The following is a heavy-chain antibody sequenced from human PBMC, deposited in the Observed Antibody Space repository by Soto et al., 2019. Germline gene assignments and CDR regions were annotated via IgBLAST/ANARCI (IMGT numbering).Heavy chain of an antibody. CDR2: INPKGGAT. V-gene: IGHV1-46*01. J-gene: IGHJ5*02. CDR3: ARDEGFCSGGSCTGWFDP. Sequence: QVQLVQSGAEVKRPGASVKVSCKASGYTFSNYFINWVRQAPGQGLEWVGVINPKGGATTYAQKFQGRVNMISDTSTNTIYMTLRSLTSEDTAFYYCARDEGFCSGGSCTGWFDPWGQGTLVTVSS. D-gene: IGHD2-15*01. CDR1: GYTFSNYF.